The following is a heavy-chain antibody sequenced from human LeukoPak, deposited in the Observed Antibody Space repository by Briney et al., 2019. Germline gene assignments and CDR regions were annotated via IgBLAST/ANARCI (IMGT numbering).Heavy chain of an antibody. V-gene: IGHV3-23*01. CDR3: AKGRPHAPDSSGYYSGY. Sequence: PGGSLRLSCAASGFTFSSYAMSWVRQAPGKGLEWVSAISGSGGSTYYADSVKGRFTISRDNSKNTLYLQMNSLRAEDTAVYYCAKGRPHAPDSSGYYSGYWGQGTLVTVSS. CDR2: ISGSGGST. CDR1: GFTFSSYA. D-gene: IGHD3-22*01. J-gene: IGHJ4*02.